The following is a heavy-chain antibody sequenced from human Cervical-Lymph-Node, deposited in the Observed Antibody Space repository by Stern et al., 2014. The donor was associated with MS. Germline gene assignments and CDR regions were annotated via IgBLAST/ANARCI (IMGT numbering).Heavy chain of an antibody. D-gene: IGHD1-1*01. CDR2: IIPILGTI. Sequence: QLVQSGAEVKKPGSSVRVSCTASGDTFINFAFSWVRQAPGQGLEWMGGIIPILGTINYAQKFQVRVTITADESATTVYMEVNSLRSDDTAVYYCARDNDDNGMDVWGQGTTVTVSS. CDR3: ARDNDDNGMDV. CDR1: GDTFINFA. V-gene: IGHV1-69*01. J-gene: IGHJ6*02.